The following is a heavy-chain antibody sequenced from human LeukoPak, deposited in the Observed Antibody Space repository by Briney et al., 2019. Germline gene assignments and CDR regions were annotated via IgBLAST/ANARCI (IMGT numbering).Heavy chain of an antibody. CDR2: IHYTGYT. CDR3: TRHAPSPYSGNHAY. J-gene: IGHJ4*02. CDR1: GDSINSDY. D-gene: IGHD1-14*01. V-gene: IGHV4-59*08. Sequence: SETLSLTCTVSGDSINSDYWSWFRQPPGKGLEWIGYIHYTGYTIYNTSLRSRVTISVDPSKTHFSLKLNSVTAADTAVYFCTRHAPSPYSGNHAYWGQGTLVTVSS.